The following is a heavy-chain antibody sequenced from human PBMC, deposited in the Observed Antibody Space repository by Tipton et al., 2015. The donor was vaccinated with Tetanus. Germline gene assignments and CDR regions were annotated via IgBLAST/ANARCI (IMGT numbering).Heavy chain of an antibody. CDR1: GFTFRSYW. CDR2: IKEDGSEM. D-gene: IGHD4-17*01. V-gene: IGHV3-7*01. CDR3: VRDYDYGDYNRDPFDY. J-gene: IGHJ4*02. Sequence: SLRLSCVASGFTFRSYWMSWVRQAPGKGLEWVANIKEDGSEMYYADSVKGRFTISRDNARNSLSVHMNSLTAEDTAVYYCVRDYDYGDYNRDPFDYWGQGTLVTVSS.